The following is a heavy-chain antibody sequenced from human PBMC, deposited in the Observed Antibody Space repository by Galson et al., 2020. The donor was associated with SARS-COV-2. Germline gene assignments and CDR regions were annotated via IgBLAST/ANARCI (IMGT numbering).Heavy chain of an antibody. D-gene: IGHD1-26*01. CDR2: IQSSGST. J-gene: IGHJ4*02. Sequence: SETLSLTCTVPGDSVSSAGYYWSWLRQHPGKGPEWIGYIQSSGSTYYNPSLKSRVTISADPSKTHFSLALSSVTAADTADYYCARVSGAYDTEYWGQGILVIVSS. CDR1: GDSVSSAGYY. V-gene: IGHV4-31*03. CDR3: ARVSGAYDTEY.